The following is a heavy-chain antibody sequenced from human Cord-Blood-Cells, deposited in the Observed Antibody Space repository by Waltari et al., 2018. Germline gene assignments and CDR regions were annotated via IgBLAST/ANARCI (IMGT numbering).Heavy chain of an antibody. CDR1: GGTFSSFA. J-gene: IGHJ3*02. CDR2: IIPIFGTA. D-gene: IGHD3-9*01. CDR3: ASWGGYDILTGYYAFDI. Sequence: QVQLVQSGAEVQKPGSSVKVPCKASGGTFSSFAITWVRQAPVHGLEGMGGIIPIFGTANYAQKFQGRVTITADESTSTAYMELSSLRSEDTAVYYCASWGGYDILTGYYAFDIWGQGTMVTVSS. V-gene: IGHV1-69*01.